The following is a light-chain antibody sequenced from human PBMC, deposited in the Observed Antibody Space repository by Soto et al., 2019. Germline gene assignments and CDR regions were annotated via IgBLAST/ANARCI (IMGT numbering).Light chain of an antibody. CDR3: QQYNTWPWT. CDR2: SAS. CDR1: QSVSNN. Sequence: EIVMTQSPPTLSVSPGERATLSCRASQSVSNNLVWYQQKPGQAPSLLIHSASTRATVIPARFSGSGSGTEFTLTINSLQSEDFAVYYCQQYNTWPWTFGKGPRWKSN. V-gene: IGKV3-15*01. J-gene: IGKJ1*01.